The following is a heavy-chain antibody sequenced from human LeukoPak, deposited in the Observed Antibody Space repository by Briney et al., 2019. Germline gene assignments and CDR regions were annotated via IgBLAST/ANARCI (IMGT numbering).Heavy chain of an antibody. Sequence: SETLSLTCAVYGGSFSGYYWSWIHQPPGKGLEWIGEINHSGSTNYNPSLKSRVTISVDTSKNQFSLKLSSVSAADTAVYYCARGLGGRYYDILTGYYRGSPPYFDYWGQGTLVTVSS. D-gene: IGHD3-9*01. CDR3: ARGLGGRYYDILTGYYRGSPPYFDY. CDR1: GGSFSGYY. CDR2: INHSGST. J-gene: IGHJ4*02. V-gene: IGHV4-34*01.